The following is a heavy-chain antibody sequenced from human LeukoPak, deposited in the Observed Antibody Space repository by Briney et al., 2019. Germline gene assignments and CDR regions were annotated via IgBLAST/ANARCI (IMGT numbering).Heavy chain of an antibody. CDR2: IYYSENT. V-gene: IGHV4-39*01. Sequence: SETLSLTCTVSGGSISSSSDYWGWIRQAPGKGLEWIGSIYYSENTYYNSSLKSRVTISVDTSKNQFSLKLNSVTAADTAVYYCARTQRDRFDPWGQGTLVTVSS. CDR1: GGSISSSSDY. J-gene: IGHJ5*02. CDR3: ARTQRDRFDP. D-gene: IGHD6-25*01.